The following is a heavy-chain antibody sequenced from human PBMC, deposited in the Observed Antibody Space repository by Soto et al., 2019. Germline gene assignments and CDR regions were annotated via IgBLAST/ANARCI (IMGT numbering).Heavy chain of an antibody. CDR2: IIPILGIA. D-gene: IGHD3-10*01. CDR1: GGTFXSXX. V-gene: IGHV1-69*02. CDR3: XXFRGSYGMDV. J-gene: IGHJ6*02. Sequence: QVQLVQSGAEVKKPGSSVKVSCKASGGTFXSXXXXXXXXXXXXGREWMGRIIPILGIANYAQKFQGRVTXXXXXXXXXXXXXXXXXXXXXXAVXYCXXFRGSYGMDVWGQGTTVTVSS.